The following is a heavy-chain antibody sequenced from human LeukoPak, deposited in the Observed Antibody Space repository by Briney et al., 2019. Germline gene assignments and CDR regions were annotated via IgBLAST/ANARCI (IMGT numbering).Heavy chain of an antibody. CDR2: ISSSSSYT. V-gene: IGHV3-21*01. D-gene: IGHD5-12*01. CDR3: AREAGYNEGNWFDP. CDR1: GFTFSSYS. J-gene: IGHJ5*02. Sequence: GGSLRLSCAASGFTFSSYSMNWVRQAPGKGLEWVSSISSSSSYTYYADSVKGRFTISRDNAKNSLYLQMNSLRAEDTAVYYCAREAGYNEGNWFDPWGQGTLVTVSS.